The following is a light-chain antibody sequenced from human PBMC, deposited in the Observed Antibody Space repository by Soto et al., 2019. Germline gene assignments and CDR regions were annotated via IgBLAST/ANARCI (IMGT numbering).Light chain of an antibody. CDR3: QQYNVWPLT. CDR1: HSVSST. Sequence: EIVMTQSPATLSVSPGERATLSCRPSHSVSSTLAWYQQKPGQTPKLLIYVTSTRATGIPARFSGSGSGTEFTLTISSLQSEDFAVYYCQQYNVWPLTFGGGTKVEFK. J-gene: IGKJ4*01. CDR2: VTS. V-gene: IGKV3-15*01.